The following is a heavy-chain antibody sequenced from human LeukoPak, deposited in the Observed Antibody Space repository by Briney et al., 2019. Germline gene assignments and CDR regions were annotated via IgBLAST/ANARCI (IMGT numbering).Heavy chain of an antibody. D-gene: IGHD3-16*01. V-gene: IGHV3-11*04. J-gene: IGHJ4*02. CDR3: ASKIMITADFDY. Sequence: GGSLRLSCAASGFTFSDYYMSWIRQAAGKGLECVSHISSSGSSIYSADSLKGRFSISRDNAKNTLYLQMNCLRVEDTAVYNTASKIMITADFDYWGQGTLVTVSS. CDR1: GFTFSDYY. CDR2: ISSSGSSI.